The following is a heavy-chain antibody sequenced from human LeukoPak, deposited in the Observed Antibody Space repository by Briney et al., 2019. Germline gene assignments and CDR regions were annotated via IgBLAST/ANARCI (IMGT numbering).Heavy chain of an antibody. J-gene: IGHJ4*02. D-gene: IGHD3-22*01. CDR2: IYYSGST. CDR1: GGSISSYY. CDR3: ARQGAYYYDSSGLDY. Sequence: SETLSLTCTVSGGSISSYYWSWIRQPPGKGLEWIRYIYYSGSTNYNPSLKSRVTISVDTSKNQFSLKLSSVTAADTAVYYCARQGAYYYDSSGLDYWGQGTLVTVSS. V-gene: IGHV4-59*08.